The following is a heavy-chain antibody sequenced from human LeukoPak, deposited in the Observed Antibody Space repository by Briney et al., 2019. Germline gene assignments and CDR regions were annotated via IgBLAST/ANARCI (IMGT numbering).Heavy chain of an antibody. CDR3: AKNEHDFWSGSYYFDY. Sequence: PGGSLRLSCAASGFTFSSYAMRWVRQAPGKGLEWVSAISGSGGSTYYADSVKGRFTISRDNSKNTLYLQMNSLRAEDTAVYYCAKNEHDFWSGSYYFDYWGQGTLVTVSS. CDR1: GFTFSSYA. V-gene: IGHV3-23*01. CDR2: ISGSGGST. D-gene: IGHD3-3*01. J-gene: IGHJ4*02.